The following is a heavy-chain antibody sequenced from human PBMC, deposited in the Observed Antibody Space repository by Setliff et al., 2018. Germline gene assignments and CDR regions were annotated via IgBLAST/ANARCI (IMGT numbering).Heavy chain of an antibody. J-gene: IGHJ4*02. CDR3: RLWLGELLRDY. Sequence: GGSLRLSCAASGVTVSAYDMSWVRQAPGKGLEWVSLLDNDGSTYYSDSVKGRFTISRGTSKNTLYLQMSSLRTEDTAMYYCRLWLGELLRDYWGQGTLVTVSS. V-gene: IGHV3-53*01. CDR2: LDNDGST. D-gene: IGHD3-10*01. CDR1: GVTVSAYD.